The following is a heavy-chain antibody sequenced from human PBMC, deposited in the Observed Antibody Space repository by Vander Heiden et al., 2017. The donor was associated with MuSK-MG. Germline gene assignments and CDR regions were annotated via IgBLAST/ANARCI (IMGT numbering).Heavy chain of an antibody. CDR3: AKDGLAMSTMSGASYYYLDV. CDR2: IRYDGVYT. V-gene: IGHV3-30*02. Sequence: QVQLVESGGGMVNPGGSLRLSCVGSGFPFSDFGIHWVRQSPGKGLEWVAFIRYDGVYTYYLASVRGRFTLSRDNSKNSLYLQMNNLRPEDAAVYFCAKDGLAMSTMSGASYYYLDVWGKGTTVAVS. D-gene: IGHD1-26*01. CDR1: GFPFSDFG. J-gene: IGHJ6*03.